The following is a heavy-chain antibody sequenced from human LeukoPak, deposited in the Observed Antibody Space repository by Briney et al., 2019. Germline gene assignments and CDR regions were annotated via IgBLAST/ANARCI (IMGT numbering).Heavy chain of an antibody. V-gene: IGHV1-2*02. Sequence: ASVKVSCKASGYTFAGYYMHWVRQAPGQGLEWMGWINPNSGGTNYAQKFQGRVTMTRDTSISTAYMELSRLRSDDTAVYYCARALGYCSGGSYYWVWGQGTLVTVSS. CDR3: ARALGYCSGGSYYWV. CDR2: INPNSGGT. J-gene: IGHJ4*02. D-gene: IGHD2-15*01. CDR1: GYTFAGYY.